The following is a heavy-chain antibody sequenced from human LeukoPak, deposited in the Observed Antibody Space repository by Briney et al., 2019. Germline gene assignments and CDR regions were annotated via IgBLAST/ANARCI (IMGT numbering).Heavy chain of an antibody. CDR1: GFAFSTYE. CDR3: VREDSFDALDF. V-gene: IGHV3-48*03. J-gene: IGHJ3*01. D-gene: IGHD2-21*01. CDR2: IHGNGGPI. Sequence: GGSLRLSCAASGFAFSTYEMNWVRQAPGKGPEWISYIHGNGGPIYYAASVKGRFTVSRGNSENSLYLQMNSLRAEDTAVYYCVREDSFDALDFWGQGTLVTVSS.